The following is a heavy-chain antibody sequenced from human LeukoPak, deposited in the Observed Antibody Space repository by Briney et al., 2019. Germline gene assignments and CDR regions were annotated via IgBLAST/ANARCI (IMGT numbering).Heavy chain of an antibody. D-gene: IGHD2-15*01. V-gene: IGHV4-34*01. CDR1: GGSFSGYY. Sequence: PSETLSLTCAVYGGSFSGYYWSWIRQPPGKGLEWIGEINHSGSTNYNPSLKSRVTISVDTSKNQFSLKLSSVTAADTAVYYCVRALAAAEGGSDYWGQGTLVTVSS. CDR3: VRALAAAEGGSDY. CDR2: INHSGST. J-gene: IGHJ4*02.